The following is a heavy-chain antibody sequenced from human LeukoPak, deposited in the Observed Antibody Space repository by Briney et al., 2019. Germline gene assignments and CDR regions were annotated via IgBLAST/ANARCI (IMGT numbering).Heavy chain of an antibody. CDR3: ARGGGGSSGDY. Sequence: GGSLRLSCAASGFTFSTYSMNWVRQAPGKGLEWVSYISSSSSTIYYADSVKGRFTISRDNAKNSLYLQMNSLRAEDTAVYYCARGGGGSSGDYWGQGTLVTVSS. CDR1: GFTFSTYS. CDR2: ISSSSSTI. V-gene: IGHV3-48*01. D-gene: IGHD1-26*01. J-gene: IGHJ4*02.